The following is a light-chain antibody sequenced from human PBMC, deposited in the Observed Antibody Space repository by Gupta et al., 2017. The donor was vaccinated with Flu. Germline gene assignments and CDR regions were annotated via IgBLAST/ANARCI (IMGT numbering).Light chain of an antibody. CDR3: QQYGRLPLT. Sequence: ERATLACRASQSVSDNFLAWHQLKPGQAPRRLIYGASSRATGIPDRFRGRGSGTEFNLTISTLEPEDFAVYYCQQYGRLPLTFGGGTKVEIK. J-gene: IGKJ4*01. CDR2: GAS. V-gene: IGKV3-20*01. CDR1: QSVSDNF.